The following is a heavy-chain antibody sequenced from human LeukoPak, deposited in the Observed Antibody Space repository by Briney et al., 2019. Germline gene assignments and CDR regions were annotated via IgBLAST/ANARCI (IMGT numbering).Heavy chain of an antibody. CDR2: ILSSGGSK. V-gene: IGHV3-23*01. CDR3: ARKASNFDY. J-gene: IGHJ4*02. Sequence: GGSLRLSCAASGFTFSSYAMSWVRQAPGKGLEWVSGILSSGGSKYYADSVKGRFTISRDTAKNSLYLQTSIMRAEATAVYYCARKASNFDYWGQGTLVTVSS. CDR1: GFTFSSYA.